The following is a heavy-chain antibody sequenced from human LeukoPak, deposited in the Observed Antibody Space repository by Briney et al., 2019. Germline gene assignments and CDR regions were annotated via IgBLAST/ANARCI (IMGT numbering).Heavy chain of an antibody. CDR3: ARSRLTIDYYYYYMDV. V-gene: IGHV5-51*01. D-gene: IGHD5-24*01. CDR1: GYSFTSYW. J-gene: IGHJ6*03. Sequence: GEXLKLSCKGSGYSFTSYWIGWVRQMPGKGLEWMGIIYPGDSDTIYSPSFQGQVTISADNAISTAYLQWSSLKASDTAMYYCARSRLTIDYYYYYMDVWGKGTTVTVSS. CDR2: IYPGDSDT.